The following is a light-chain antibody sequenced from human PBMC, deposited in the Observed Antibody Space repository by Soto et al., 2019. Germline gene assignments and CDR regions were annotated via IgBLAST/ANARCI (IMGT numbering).Light chain of an antibody. CDR2: GAS. CDR3: QQYYDWPLT. Sequence: EIVMTQSPATLSMSPGERATLSCRASQSIARNLAWYQQKPGQAPRLVLYGASTRATGIPATFSGSGSATELTLTITSLRSEDFAVYYCQQYYDWPLTFGPGTIVDVK. J-gene: IGKJ3*01. CDR1: QSIARN. V-gene: IGKV3-15*01.